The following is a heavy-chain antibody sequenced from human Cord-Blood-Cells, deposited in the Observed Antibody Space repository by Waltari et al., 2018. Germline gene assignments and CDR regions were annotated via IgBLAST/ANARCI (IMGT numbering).Heavy chain of an antibody. CDR3: ASHHGYCSSTSCLYYFDY. D-gene: IGHD2-2*01. V-gene: IGHV1-69*01. CDR1: GGTFSSYA. Sequence: QVQLVQSGAEVKKPGSSVKVSCKASGGTFSSYAISWVRQAPGQGLEWMGGIIPIFGTANYAQKFQGRVTITADESSSTAYMELSSLRSEDTAVYYCASHHGYCSSTSCLYYFDYWGQGTLVTVSS. CDR2: IIPIFGTA. J-gene: IGHJ4*02.